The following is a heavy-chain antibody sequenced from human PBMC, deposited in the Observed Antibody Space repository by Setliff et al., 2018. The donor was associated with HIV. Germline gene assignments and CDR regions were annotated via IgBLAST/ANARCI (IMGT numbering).Heavy chain of an antibody. V-gene: IGHV1-2*02. CDR2: INSNSGGT. CDR3: AREELRGTKVFDI. J-gene: IGHJ3*02. CDR1: GYTFTAYY. D-gene: IGHD3-10*01. Sequence: ASVKVSCKTSGYTFTAYYLHWVRQAPGQGLEYMGWINSNSGGTNYAQKFQGRVTMTRDTSVSSAYMELSRVRSDDTAVYSCAREELRGTKVFDIWGQGTMVTVSS.